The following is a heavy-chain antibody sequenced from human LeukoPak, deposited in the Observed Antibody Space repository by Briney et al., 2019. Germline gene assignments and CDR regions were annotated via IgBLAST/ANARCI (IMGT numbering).Heavy chain of an antibody. Sequence: GSSVKVSCKTSGGIFSSHPISWVRPAPGQGLAWMGGIIPIFGTANYAQKFQGRVTITADKSTSTAYMELSSLRSEDTAVYYCARDNMVRGILSFDPWGQGTLVTVSS. CDR1: GGIFSSHP. CDR3: ARDNMVRGILSFDP. V-gene: IGHV1-69*06. D-gene: IGHD3-10*01. CDR2: IIPIFGTA. J-gene: IGHJ5*02.